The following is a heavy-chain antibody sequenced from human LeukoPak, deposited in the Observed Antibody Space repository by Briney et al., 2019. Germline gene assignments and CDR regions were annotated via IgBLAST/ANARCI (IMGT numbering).Heavy chain of an antibody. Sequence: GGSLRLSCGASGFTFSNYGMLWVRQAPGKGLEWVAFIRYDGNNKLYADSKKGRFTISRDNSKNTLYLHINSLRAEDTALYYCVKDNPLDYWGQGTLVIVSS. CDR3: VKDNPLDY. CDR1: GFTFSNYG. CDR2: IRYDGNNK. D-gene: IGHD1-14*01. J-gene: IGHJ4*02. V-gene: IGHV3-30*02.